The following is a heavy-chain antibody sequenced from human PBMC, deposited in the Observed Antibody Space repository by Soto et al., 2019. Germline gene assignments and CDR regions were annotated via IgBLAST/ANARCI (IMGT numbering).Heavy chain of an antibody. D-gene: IGHD3-9*01. CDR3: GRLEGLATISYYFDY. J-gene: IGHJ4*02. Sequence: QLQLQESGPGLVKPSETLSLTCTVSGGSVSSSSYYWGWFRQPPGTGLEWIGRVYYSGSTYYNPSLESRVTISVDKSKNQFSLKLMSLSAADTAVYYCGRLEGLATISYYFDYWGQGALVTVSS. V-gene: IGHV4-39*01. CDR2: VYYSGST. CDR1: GGSVSSSSYY.